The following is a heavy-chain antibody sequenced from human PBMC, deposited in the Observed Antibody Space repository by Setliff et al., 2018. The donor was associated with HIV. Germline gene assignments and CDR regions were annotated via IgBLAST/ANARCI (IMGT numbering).Heavy chain of an antibody. Sequence: PSETLSLTCAVYGGSFSGYYWTWIRQPPGKGLEWIGEINHSGSTYYNPSLRSRVTISGDTSKKQFSLKVSSVTAADTAVYYCARADDFWSGYIPYWGQGTLVTV. CDR3: ARADDFWSGYIPY. CDR2: INHSGST. D-gene: IGHD3-3*01. V-gene: IGHV4-34*01. CDR1: GGSFSGYY. J-gene: IGHJ4*02.